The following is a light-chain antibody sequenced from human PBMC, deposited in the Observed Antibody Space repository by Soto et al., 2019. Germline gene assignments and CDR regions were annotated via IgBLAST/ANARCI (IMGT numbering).Light chain of an antibody. Sequence: QSALTQPASVSGSPGQSITFSCTGTSSDVGGYNFVSWYQQHPGKAPKLMIYEGSKRPSGVSNRFSGSKSGNTASLTISGLQAEDEADYYCCSYAGSSTYVFGSGTKVTVL. J-gene: IGLJ1*01. CDR2: EGS. CDR3: CSYAGSSTYV. CDR1: SSDVGGYNF. V-gene: IGLV2-23*01.